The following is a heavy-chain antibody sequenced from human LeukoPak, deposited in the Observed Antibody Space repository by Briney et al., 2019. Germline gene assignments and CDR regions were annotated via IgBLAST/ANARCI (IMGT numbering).Heavy chain of an antibody. J-gene: IGHJ4*02. CDR1: GGTFSSYA. CDR3: ARVGAIAAAGTNFFDY. Sequence: SVKVSCKASGGTFSSYAISWVRQAPGQGLEWMRRIIPILGIANYAQKFQGRVTITADKSTSTAYMELSSLRSEDTAVYYCARVGAIAAAGTNFFDYWGQGTLVTVSS. D-gene: IGHD6-13*01. V-gene: IGHV1-69*04. CDR2: IIPILGIA.